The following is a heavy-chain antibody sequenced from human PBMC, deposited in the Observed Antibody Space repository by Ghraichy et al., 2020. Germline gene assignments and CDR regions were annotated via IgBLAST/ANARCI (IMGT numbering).Heavy chain of an antibody. J-gene: IGHJ6*02. CDR1: GFTFSDYY. CDR3: AKDLTRLRFFGIDYYYYGMDV. V-gene: IGHV3-11*01. D-gene: IGHD3-3*01. Sequence: GGSLRLSCAASGFTFSDYYMSWIRQAPGKGLEWVSYISSSGSTMYYADSVKGRFTISRDNAKNSLYLQMNSLRAEDTAVYYCAKDLTRLRFFGIDYYYYGMDVWGQGTTVTVSS. CDR2: ISSSGSTM.